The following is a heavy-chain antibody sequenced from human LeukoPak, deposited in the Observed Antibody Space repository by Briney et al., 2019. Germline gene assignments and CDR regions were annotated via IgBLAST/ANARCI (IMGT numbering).Heavy chain of an antibody. V-gene: IGHV3-23*01. CDR3: AKLGGMVRGVIITGSSYYFDY. J-gene: IGHJ4*02. CDR2: ISGSGGST. D-gene: IGHD3-10*01. Sequence: GGSLRLSYAASGFTFSSYAMSWVRQAPGKGLEWVSAISGSGGSTYYADSVKGRFTISRDNSKNTLYLQMNSLRAEDTAVYYCAKLGGMVRGVIITGSSYYFDYWGQGTLVTVSS. CDR1: GFTFSSYA.